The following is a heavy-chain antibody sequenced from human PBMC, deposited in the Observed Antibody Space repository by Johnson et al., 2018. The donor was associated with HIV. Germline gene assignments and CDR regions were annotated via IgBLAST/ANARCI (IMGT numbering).Heavy chain of an antibody. CDR3: AGESGFEWELLGGMHWAFDI. V-gene: IGHV3-NL1*01. CDR2: INSGAGT. D-gene: IGHD1-26*01. CDR1: GFTFSSYA. J-gene: IGHJ3*02. Sequence: VQLVESGGGVVQPGRSLRLSCAASGFTFSSYAMHWVRQAPGKGLEWVSVINSGAGTFYADSVKGRFTLSRDNSKNTLVLQMNSLRSDDTALYYCAGESGFEWELLGGMHWAFDIWGQGTMVTVSS.